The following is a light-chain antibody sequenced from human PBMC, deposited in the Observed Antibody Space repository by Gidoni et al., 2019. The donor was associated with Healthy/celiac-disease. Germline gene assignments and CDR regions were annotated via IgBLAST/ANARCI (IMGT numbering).Light chain of an antibody. J-gene: IGKJ5*01. CDR2: AAS. CDR3: QQLNSYPL. Sequence: DIQLTPSPSFLSASVGDRVTITCRASQGISSYLAWYQQKPGKAPKLLIYAASTLQSGVPSRFSGSGSGTEFTLTISSLQPEDFATYYCQQLNSYPLFGQGTRLEIK. CDR1: QGISSY. V-gene: IGKV1-9*01.